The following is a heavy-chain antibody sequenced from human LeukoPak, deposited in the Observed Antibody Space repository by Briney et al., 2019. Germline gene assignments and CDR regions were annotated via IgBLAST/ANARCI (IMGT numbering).Heavy chain of an antibody. CDR3: VREDTAMSPNAFDV. J-gene: IGHJ3*01. V-gene: IGHV3-33*08. Sequence: PGGSLILSCAASGFTFSNFGMHWVRQAPGKGLEWVAVIWYDGSDQSYADSVKGRFTISRDNSKNTLFLQMDSLRAEDTAVYYCVREDTAMSPNAFDVWGQGTMVTVSS. CDR2: IWYDGSDQ. CDR1: GFTFSNFG. D-gene: IGHD5-18*01.